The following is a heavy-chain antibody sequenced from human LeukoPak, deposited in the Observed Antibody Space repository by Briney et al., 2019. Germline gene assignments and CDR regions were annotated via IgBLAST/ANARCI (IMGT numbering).Heavy chain of an antibody. V-gene: IGHV4-59*05. D-gene: IGHD2-2*01. J-gene: IGHJ4*02. CDR3: ASDPWRDCSSTSCYG. CDR1: GGSISSYY. CDR2: IYYSGST. Sequence: SETLSLTCTVSGGSISSYYWSWIRQPLGKGLEWIGSIYYSGSTYYNPSLKSRVTISVDTSKNQFSLKLSSVTAADTAVYYCASDPWRDCSSTSCYGWGQGTLVTVSS.